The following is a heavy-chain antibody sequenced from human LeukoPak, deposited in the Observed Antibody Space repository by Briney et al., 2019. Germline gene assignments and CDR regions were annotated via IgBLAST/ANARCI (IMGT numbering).Heavy chain of an antibody. CDR3: ARGLQYQLRDFGMDV. CDR2: LSGSGVST. D-gene: IGHD2-2*01. Sequence: GGSLRLSCAPSGFTSTSHTMRRVPHTPGKGLEWVSPLSGSGVSTYYTHSVKGRFTIARDNSKNTLYLQMNGLRAEDTAVYYCARGLQYQLRDFGMDVWGKGTAVSVFS. CDR1: GFTSTSHT. V-gene: IGHV3-23*01. J-gene: IGHJ6*04.